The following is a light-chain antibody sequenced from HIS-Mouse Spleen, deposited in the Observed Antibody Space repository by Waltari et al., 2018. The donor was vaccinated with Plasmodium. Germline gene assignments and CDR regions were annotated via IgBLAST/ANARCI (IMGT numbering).Light chain of an antibody. Sequence: QSVLTQPPSVSAAPGQKVTISCSGRSSNIGNNYVSRYQQLPGTAPKLLIYDNNKRPSGIPDRFSGSKSGTSATLGITGLQTGDEADYYCGTWDSSLSAGVVFGGGTKLTVL. J-gene: IGLJ2*01. CDR3: GTWDSSLSAGVV. CDR1: SSNIGNNY. V-gene: IGLV1-51*01. CDR2: DNN.